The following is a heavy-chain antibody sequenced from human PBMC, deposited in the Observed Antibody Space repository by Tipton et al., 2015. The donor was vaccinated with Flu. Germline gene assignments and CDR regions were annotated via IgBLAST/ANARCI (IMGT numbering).Heavy chain of an antibody. CDR1: GVTFSNYA. Sequence: QLVQSGAEVKKPGSSVKVSCKASGVTFSNYAISWVRQAPGQGLEWMGGIIPLFHTSKYTQKFQGRVTITADASTSTVYMELSSLRSEDTAVYYCARDHGYTYATYNYCHYGMDVWGQGTSVTVSS. V-gene: IGHV1-69*01. J-gene: IGHJ6*02. CDR3: ARDHGYTYATYNYCHYGMDV. CDR2: IIPLFHTS. D-gene: IGHD5-18*01.